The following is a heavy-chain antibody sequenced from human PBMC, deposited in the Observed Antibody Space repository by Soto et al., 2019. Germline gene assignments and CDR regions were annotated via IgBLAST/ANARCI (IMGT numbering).Heavy chain of an antibody. CDR2: IWYDGSNK. V-gene: IGHV3-33*01. CDR3: ARDIPKTREYYFDY. Sequence: GGSLRLSCAASGFTFSSYGMHWVRQAPGKGLEWVAVIWYDGSNKYYADSVKGRFTISRDNSKNTLYLQMNSLRAEDTAVYYCARDIPKTREYYFDYWGQGTLVTVSS. CDR1: GFTFSSYG. D-gene: IGHD3-10*01. J-gene: IGHJ4*02.